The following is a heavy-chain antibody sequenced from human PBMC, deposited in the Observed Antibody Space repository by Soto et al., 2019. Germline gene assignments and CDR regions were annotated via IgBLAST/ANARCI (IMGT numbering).Heavy chain of an antibody. CDR1: GGSISGSYYY. J-gene: IGHJ4*02. CDR3: ARHKRSGWYTIDY. V-gene: IGHV4-39*01. Sequence: SETLSLTCAVSGGSISGSYYYWGWLRQSPGKGPEWIGSVFYTGFTSYNPSLESRVSVSVDTSKNQFSLKLSSVTAADTAVYYCARHKRSGWYTIDYWGQGTLVTVSS. CDR2: VFYTGFT. D-gene: IGHD6-19*01.